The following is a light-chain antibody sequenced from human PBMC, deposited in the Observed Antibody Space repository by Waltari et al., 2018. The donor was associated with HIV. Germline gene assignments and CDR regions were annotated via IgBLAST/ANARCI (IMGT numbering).Light chain of an antibody. CDR2: RAS. V-gene: IGKV1-5*03. CDR1: QNINTW. CDR3: QQYHTFPLT. Sequence: DVQMSQSLSALSASVGDRDAITCRASQNINTWLAWYQQKPGKAPKLLIYRASTLESGVPSRFSGSGSGTEFTLTINNLQPDDFATFFCQQYHTFPLTFGGGTKVE. J-gene: IGKJ4*01.